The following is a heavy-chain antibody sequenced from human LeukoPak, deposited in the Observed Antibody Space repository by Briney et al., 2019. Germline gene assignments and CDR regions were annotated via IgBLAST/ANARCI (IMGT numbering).Heavy chain of an antibody. J-gene: IGHJ4*02. Sequence: GGSLRLSCAASGFTFSSYSMNWVRQAPGKGLEWVAVLIGSSGATDYADSVKGRFTISRDNSKNTLFLQMNSLRAEDTAIYYCAKGAYDFLEIAYFDYWGQGALVTVSS. CDR1: GFTFSSYS. CDR3: AKGAYDFLEIAYFDY. CDR2: LIGSSGAT. V-gene: IGHV3-23*01. D-gene: IGHD3-3*01.